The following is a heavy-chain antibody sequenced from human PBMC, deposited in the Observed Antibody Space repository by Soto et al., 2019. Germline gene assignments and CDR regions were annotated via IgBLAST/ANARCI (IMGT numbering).Heavy chain of an antibody. CDR2: ISAYNGNT. CDR1: GYTFTSYG. V-gene: IGHV1-18*01. D-gene: IGHD1-20*01. Sequence: ASVKVSCKASGYTFTSYGISWVRQAPGQGLEWMGWISAYNGNTNYAQKLQGRVTMTTDTSTSTAYMELRSLRSDDTAVYYCARGPRDNWNHRFPFDYWGQGTLVTVSS. J-gene: IGHJ4*02. CDR3: ARGPRDNWNHRFPFDY.